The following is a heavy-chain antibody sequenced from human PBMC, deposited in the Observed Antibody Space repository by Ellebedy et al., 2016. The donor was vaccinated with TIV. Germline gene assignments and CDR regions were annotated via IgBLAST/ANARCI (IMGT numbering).Heavy chain of an antibody. J-gene: IGHJ4*02. D-gene: IGHD2-2*01. Sequence: PGGSLRLSCAASGFTFSTYSMNWVRQAPGKGLEWVSSISSSSSYIYYADSVKGRFTISRDNAKNSLYLQINSLRAEDTAVYYCAREGDCSSTSCYGGGDFDYWGQGTLVTVSS. CDR3: AREGDCSSTSCYGGGDFDY. V-gene: IGHV3-21*01. CDR1: GFTFSTYS. CDR2: ISSSSSYI.